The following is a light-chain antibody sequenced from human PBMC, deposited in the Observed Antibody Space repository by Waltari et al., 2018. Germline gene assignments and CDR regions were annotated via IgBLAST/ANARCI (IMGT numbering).Light chain of an antibody. CDR2: ANS. Sequence: QPVLTQPPSVSGTPGQRVSIPCSGSSSNIGRAIVNWYQQLPGTAPKLVMFANSQRPSGVPDRYSGSKAGTSASLAISGLQSEDEADYYCEARDDSLDDVVFGGGTKLT. CDR1: SSNIGRAI. V-gene: IGLV1-44*01. J-gene: IGLJ2*01. CDR3: EARDDSLDDVV.